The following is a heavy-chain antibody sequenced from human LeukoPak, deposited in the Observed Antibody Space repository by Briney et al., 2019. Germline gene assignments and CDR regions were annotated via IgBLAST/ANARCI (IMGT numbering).Heavy chain of an antibody. CDR2: IYCSGST. CDR3: ARRYYDSRLDY. D-gene: IGHD3-22*01. Sequence: SETLSLTCTVSDGSISSSSYSWGWIRQPPGKGLEWIGSIYCSGSTYYNPSLKSRVTISVDTSKNQFSVKLSSVTAADTAVYYCARRYYDSRLDYWGQGTLVTVSS. V-gene: IGHV4-39*01. CDR1: DGSISSSSYS. J-gene: IGHJ4*02.